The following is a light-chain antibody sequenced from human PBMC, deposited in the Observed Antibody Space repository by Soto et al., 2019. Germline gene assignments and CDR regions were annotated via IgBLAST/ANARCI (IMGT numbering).Light chain of an antibody. V-gene: IGLV9-49*01. CDR2: VGTGGIVG. Sequence: QRVLTQPPSASASLGGSVTLTCTLSSGYSNYKVDWYQQRPGKGPRFVMRVGTGGIVGSKGDGIPDRFSVLGSGLNRYLTIKNIQEEDESDYHCGADHGSGSNFVYVFGTGTKVTVL. CDR3: GADHGSGSNFVYV. J-gene: IGLJ1*01. CDR1: SGYSNYK.